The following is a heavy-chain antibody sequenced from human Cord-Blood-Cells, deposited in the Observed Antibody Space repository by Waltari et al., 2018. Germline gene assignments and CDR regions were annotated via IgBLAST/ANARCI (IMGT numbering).Heavy chain of an antibody. CDR2: IYHSGST. D-gene: IGHD3-3*01. CDR1: GGSISSRNW. CDR3: ARVDDYDFWSGYYDAFDI. Sequence: QVQLQESGPGLVKPSGTLSLTCAVSGGSISSRNWWSWVRQPPGKGLEWIGEIYHSGSTNYNPSLKSRVTISVDKSKNQFSLKLSSVTAADTAVYYCARVDDYDFWSGYYDAFDIWGQGTMVTVSS. J-gene: IGHJ3*02. V-gene: IGHV4-4*02.